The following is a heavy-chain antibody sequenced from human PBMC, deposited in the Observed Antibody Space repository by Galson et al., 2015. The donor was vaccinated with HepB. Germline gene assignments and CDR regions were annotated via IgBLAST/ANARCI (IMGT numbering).Heavy chain of an antibody. J-gene: IGHJ6*02. CDR2: ISGSGGST. V-gene: IGHV3-23*01. CDR1: GFTFSSYA. D-gene: IGHD6-19*01. CDR3: AKGGGSGWYNYYYGMDV. Sequence: SLRLSCAASGFTFSSYAMSWVRQAPGMGLEWVSAISGSGGSTYYADSVKGRFTISRDNSKNTLYLQMNSLRAEDTAVYYCAKGGGSGWYNYYYGMDVWGQGTTVTVSS.